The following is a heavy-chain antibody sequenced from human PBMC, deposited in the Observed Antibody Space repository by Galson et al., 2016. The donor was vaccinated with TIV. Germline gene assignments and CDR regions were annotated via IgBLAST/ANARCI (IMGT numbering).Heavy chain of an antibody. CDR1: GLSVSINY. Sequence: SLRLSCAASGLSVSINYMTWVRQAPGKGLEWVSLISDGGNTYYPDSVKGRFTISRDNSKNTLYLQMNGLRAEDTAVYYCASDRVVDDTYYYYYYGMDVWGQGTAVTVSS. D-gene: IGHD2-15*01. V-gene: IGHV3-66*02. J-gene: IGHJ6*02. CDR3: ASDRVVDDTYYYYYYGMDV. CDR2: ISDGGNT.